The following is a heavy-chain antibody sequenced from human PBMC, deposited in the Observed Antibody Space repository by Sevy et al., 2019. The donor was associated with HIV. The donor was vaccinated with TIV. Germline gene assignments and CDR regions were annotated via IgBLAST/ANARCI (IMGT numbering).Heavy chain of an antibody. J-gene: IGHJ5*02. CDR2: IYYSGST. CDR1: GGSISSYY. V-gene: IGHV4-59*01. CDR3: ARDNNYGSGSYYRGNWFDP. D-gene: IGHD3-10*01. Sequence: SQTLSLTCTVSGGSISSYYWSWIRQPPGKGLEWIGNIYYSGSTNYNPPLTSRVTISVDMSKNQFSLKLSSVTAADTAVYYWARDNNYGSGSYYRGNWFDPWGQGTLVTVSS.